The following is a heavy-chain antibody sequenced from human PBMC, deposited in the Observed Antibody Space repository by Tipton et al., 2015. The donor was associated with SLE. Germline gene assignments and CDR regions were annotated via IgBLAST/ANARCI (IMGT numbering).Heavy chain of an antibody. CDR3: AREWEDDAFDI. CDR2: ISYSGST. J-gene: IGHJ3*02. V-gene: IGHV4-59*01. D-gene: IGHD1-26*01. CDR1: GGSISSYY. Sequence: TLSLTCTVSGGSISSYYWSWIRQPPGKGLEWIGDISYSGSTNYSPSLKSRVTISVDTSNNQFSLKLTSVTAADTAVYFCAREWEDDAFDIWGRGTRVTVSS.